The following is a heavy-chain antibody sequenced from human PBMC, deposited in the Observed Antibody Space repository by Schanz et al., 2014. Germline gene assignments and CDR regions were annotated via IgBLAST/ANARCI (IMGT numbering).Heavy chain of an antibody. Sequence: DVQLLDSGGGLVQPGGSLRLSCAASGFTFSSYAMSWVRQAPGKGLEWVARINSVGSNTDYADSVTGRFTISRDNAKNTLYLQMNTLRAEHTTVYYCARKMKLGVYGGKGHDSLDIWGQGTMVTVSS. V-gene: IGHV3-74*02. CDR2: INSVGSNT. J-gene: IGHJ3*02. CDR3: ARKMKLGVYGGKGHDSLDI. CDR1: GFTFSSYA. D-gene: IGHD4-17*01.